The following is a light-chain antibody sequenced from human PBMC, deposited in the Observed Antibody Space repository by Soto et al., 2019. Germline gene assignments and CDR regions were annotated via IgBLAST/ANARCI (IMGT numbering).Light chain of an antibody. Sequence: QSVLTQPPSASGSPGQSVTISCTGTSSDVGGYNYVSWYQQHPGKAPKLIIYAVNKWPSGVPDRFSGSKSGNTASLTVSGLQAEDEADYYCSSYSGSNNFVFGTGTKLTVL. CDR3: SSYSGSNNFV. CDR1: SSDVGGYNY. CDR2: AVN. V-gene: IGLV2-8*01. J-gene: IGLJ1*01.